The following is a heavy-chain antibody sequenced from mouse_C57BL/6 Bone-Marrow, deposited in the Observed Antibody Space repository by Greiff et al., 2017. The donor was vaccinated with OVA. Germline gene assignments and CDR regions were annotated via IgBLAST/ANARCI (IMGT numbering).Heavy chain of an antibody. CDR1: GFNIKDDY. CDR2: IDPENGDT. V-gene: IGHV14-4*01. J-gene: IGHJ3*01. CDR3: TTKGNGYYLFAY. Sequence: VHVKQSGAELVRPGASVKLSCTASGFNIKDDYMHWVKQRPEQGLEWIGWIDPENGDTEYASKFQGKATITADTSSNTAYLQLSSLTSEDTAVYYCTTKGNGYYLFAYWGQGTLVTVSA. D-gene: IGHD2-3*01.